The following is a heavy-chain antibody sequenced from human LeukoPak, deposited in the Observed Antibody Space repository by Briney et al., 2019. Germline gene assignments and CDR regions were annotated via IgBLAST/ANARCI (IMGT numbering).Heavy chain of an antibody. V-gene: IGHV4-61*08. J-gene: IGHJ4*02. Sequence: SETLSLTCTVSGGSVSSSDSYWGWIRQPPGKGLEWIGYFYDTRSPKYNPSLERRVTISVDMSRNQFSLNLTSVAAADTAVYYCARGRGSLTYWGQGTLATVSS. CDR3: ARGRGSLTY. CDR2: FYDTRSP. CDR1: GGSVSSSDSY. D-gene: IGHD3-10*01.